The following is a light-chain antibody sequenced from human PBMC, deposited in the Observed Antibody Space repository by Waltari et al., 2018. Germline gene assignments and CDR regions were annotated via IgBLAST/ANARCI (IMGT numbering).Light chain of an antibody. CDR3: QHYENSPLKFT. V-gene: IGKV3-20*01. CDR1: QSVDSKY. Sequence: EIVLTQSPAILSLSPGESATLSCRASQSVDSKYFAWYQQKPGQPPRLLIYGASTRANGIPDRFSGSGSGTGFTLTVSRLEPEDYAVYYCQHYENSPLKFTFGQGTKLDIK. CDR2: GAS. J-gene: IGKJ2*01.